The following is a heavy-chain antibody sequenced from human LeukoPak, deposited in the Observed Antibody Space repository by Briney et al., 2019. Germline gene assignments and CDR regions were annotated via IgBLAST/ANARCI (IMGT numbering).Heavy chain of an antibody. Sequence: QPGGSLRLSYATAGFTFSTFGIQWVRQTPGKGLEWAAAIQSDGSKQYYGDSVKGRFTISRDSSNNTVYLQMNSLRDEDTAVYHCARDVVTSSHSSQLDPWGQGTLVTVSS. D-gene: IGHD5-12*01. CDR3: ARDVVTSSHSSQLDP. V-gene: IGHV3-33*01. J-gene: IGHJ5*02. CDR2: IQSDGSKQ. CDR1: GFTFSTFG.